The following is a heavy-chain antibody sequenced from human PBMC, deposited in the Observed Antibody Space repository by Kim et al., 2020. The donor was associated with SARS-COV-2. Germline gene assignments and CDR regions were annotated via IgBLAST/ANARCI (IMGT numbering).Heavy chain of an antibody. Sequence: SVKVSCKASGGTFSSYAISWVRQAPGQGLEWMGGIIPIFGTANYAQKFKGRVTITADESTSTAYMELSSLRSEDTAVYYCARDLNLNYYYGMDVWGQGTSVTLSS. CDR2: IIPIFGTA. CDR3: ARDLNLNYYYGMDV. V-gene: IGHV1-69*13. CDR1: GGTFSSYA. J-gene: IGHJ6*02.